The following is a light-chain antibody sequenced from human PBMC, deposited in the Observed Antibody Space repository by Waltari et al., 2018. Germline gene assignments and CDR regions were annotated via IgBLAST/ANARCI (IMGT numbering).Light chain of an antibody. J-gene: IGLJ2*01. CDR3: SSYGGRYTLI. CDR2: EVS. Sequence: QSALTQPPSASGSFGQSVTISCTGTSSDVGGYDYVSWYQQHPGKGPTLLIYEVSERPSGIPGRFAGSKSGNAASLTVSGLQAEDEADYYCSSYGGRYTLIFGGGTKLTVL. V-gene: IGLV2-8*01. CDR1: SSDVGGYDY.